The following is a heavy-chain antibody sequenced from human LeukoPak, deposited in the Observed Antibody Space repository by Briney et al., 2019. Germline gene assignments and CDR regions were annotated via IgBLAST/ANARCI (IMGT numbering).Heavy chain of an antibody. J-gene: IGHJ4*02. CDR3: AGHESPIDY. Sequence: GGSPRLSCAASGFTFSSYAMHWVRQAPGKGLEYVSAISSNGGSTYYANSVKGRFTISRDNSKNTLYLQMGSLRAEDMAVYYCAGHESPIDYWGQGTLVTVSS. CDR2: ISSNGGST. CDR1: GFTFSSYA. V-gene: IGHV3-64*01.